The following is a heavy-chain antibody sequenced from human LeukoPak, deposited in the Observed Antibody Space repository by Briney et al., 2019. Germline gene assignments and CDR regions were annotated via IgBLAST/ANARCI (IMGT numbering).Heavy chain of an antibody. V-gene: IGHV1-69*05. D-gene: IGHD2-2*01. CDR3: AREKRLGYCSSTSCYYFDY. J-gene: IGHJ4*02. Sequence: SVKVSCKASGGTFSSYAISWVRQAPGQGLECMGGIIPIFGTANYAQKFQGRVTITTDESTSTAYMELSSLRSEDTAVYYCAREKRLGYCSSTSCYYFDYWGQGTLVTVSS. CDR1: GGTFSSYA. CDR2: IIPIFGTA.